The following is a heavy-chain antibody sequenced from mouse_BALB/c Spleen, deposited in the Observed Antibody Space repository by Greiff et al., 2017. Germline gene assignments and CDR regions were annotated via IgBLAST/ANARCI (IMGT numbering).Heavy chain of an antibody. J-gene: IGHJ3*01. CDR2: ISSGGSYT. Sequence: EVQLVESGGGLVQPGGSRKLSCAASGFTFSSFGMHWVRQAPEKGLEWVATISSGGSYTYYPDSVKGRFTISRDNAKNTLYLQMSSLKSEDTAMYYCARDGGNYVGFAYWGQGTLVTVSA. CDR1: GFTFSSFG. V-gene: IGHV5-6*01. CDR3: ARDGGNYVGFAY. D-gene: IGHD2-1*01.